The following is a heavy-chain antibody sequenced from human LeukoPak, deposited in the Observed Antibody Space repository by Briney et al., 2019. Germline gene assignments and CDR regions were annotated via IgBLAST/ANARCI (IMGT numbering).Heavy chain of an antibody. D-gene: IGHD6-13*01. Sequence: GGSLRLSCAASGFTVSNNYMSWVRQAPGKGLEWVSVIYSGDITYYTDSVKGRFTISRDNSKNTLYLQMNSLRAEDTAVYYCARDTEQQQLVIDYWGQGTLVTVSS. CDR3: ARDTEQQQLVIDY. V-gene: IGHV3-53*05. J-gene: IGHJ4*02. CDR2: IYSGDIT. CDR1: GFTVSNNY.